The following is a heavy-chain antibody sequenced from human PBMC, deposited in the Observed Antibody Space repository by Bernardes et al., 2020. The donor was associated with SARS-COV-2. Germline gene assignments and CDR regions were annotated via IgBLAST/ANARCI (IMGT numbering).Heavy chain of an antibody. V-gene: IGHV4-34*01. CDR3: ATMSAIALFGMEY. CDR2: ISYSGNT. J-gene: IGHJ1*01. CDR1: SGSFSGYY. Sequence: SETLSLTCAVYSGSFSGYYWSWIRQTPGKGLEWIAAISYSGNTYYNPSLKSRVTVSVDTSKNQFSMKLTSVTAADTAVYYCATMSAIALFGMEYWGQGTLATVSS. D-gene: IGHD3-3*01.